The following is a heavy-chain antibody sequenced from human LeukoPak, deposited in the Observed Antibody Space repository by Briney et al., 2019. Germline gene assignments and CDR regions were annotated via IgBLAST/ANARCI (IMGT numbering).Heavy chain of an antibody. D-gene: IGHD2-2*02. CDR3: ARYCSSTSCYTGDDAFDI. J-gene: IGHJ3*02. Sequence: GASVKVSCKASGYTFTSYDINWVRQATGQGLEWMGWMNPKSGNTGYAQKFQGRVTSTRNTSISTAYMELSSLRSEDTAVYYCARYCSSTSCYTGDDAFDIWGQGTMVTVSS. CDR1: GYTFTSYD. CDR2: MNPKSGNT. V-gene: IGHV1-8*03.